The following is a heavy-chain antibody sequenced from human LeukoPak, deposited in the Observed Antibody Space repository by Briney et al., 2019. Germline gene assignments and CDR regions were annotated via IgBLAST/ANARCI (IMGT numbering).Heavy chain of an antibody. D-gene: IGHD3-10*01. V-gene: IGHV4-39*01. CDR3: ARRRFTVVRGLTTHNWFDP. CDR2: FYYSGNT. CDR1: GGSLSSSSYS. J-gene: IGHJ5*02. Sequence: SETLSLTCTVSGGSLSSSSYSWVWLRQPPGKGLEWIVSFYYSGNTDYNPSLKSRLTISVDTSKNQFSLKVNSVTAADTAVYYCARRRFTVVRGLTTHNWFDPWGQGILVTVSS.